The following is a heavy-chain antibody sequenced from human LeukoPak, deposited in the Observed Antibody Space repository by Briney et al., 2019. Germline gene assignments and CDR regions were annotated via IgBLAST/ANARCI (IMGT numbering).Heavy chain of an antibody. V-gene: IGHV1-8*01. Sequence: ASVKVSCKASGYTFTSYDITWVRQATGQGLEWMGWMNPNSGNTGYAQKFQGRVTMTRDTSISTAYMELNSLRAEDTAVYYCVDCGGADYYYYMDVWGKGTTVTVSS. CDR2: MNPNSGNT. CDR1: GYTFTSYD. D-gene: IGHD2-21*01. J-gene: IGHJ6*03. CDR3: VDCGGADYYYYMDV.